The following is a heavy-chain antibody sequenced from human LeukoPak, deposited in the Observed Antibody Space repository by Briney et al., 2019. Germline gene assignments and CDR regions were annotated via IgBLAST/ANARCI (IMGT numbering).Heavy chain of an antibody. V-gene: IGHV3-53*01. CDR1: GFTVSNNY. CDR2: IYSGGTT. D-gene: IGHD2-2*01. Sequence: PGGSLRLSCAASGFTVSNNYMSWVRQAPGKGLEWVSVIYSGGTTYYTDSVKGRFTISRDKFKNTLYLQMNSLRAEDTAVYYCARDGCSTTSCYADWGQGTLVTVPS. CDR3: ARDGCSTTSCYAD. J-gene: IGHJ4*02.